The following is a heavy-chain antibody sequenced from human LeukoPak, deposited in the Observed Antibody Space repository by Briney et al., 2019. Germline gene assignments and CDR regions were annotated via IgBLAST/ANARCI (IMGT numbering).Heavy chain of an antibody. CDR3: GRDPNGDYVGAFDF. Sequence: GGSLRLSCAASGFPFRSFAMTWVRQAPGKELEWVSSIRGSGDGTSYGDSVKGRFTMSRDNSKNTLYLQMNSLRVEDTAIYYCGRDPNGDYVGAFDFWGLGTLVTVSS. D-gene: IGHD4-17*01. CDR1: GFPFRSFA. J-gene: IGHJ3*01. CDR2: IRGSGDGT. V-gene: IGHV3-23*01.